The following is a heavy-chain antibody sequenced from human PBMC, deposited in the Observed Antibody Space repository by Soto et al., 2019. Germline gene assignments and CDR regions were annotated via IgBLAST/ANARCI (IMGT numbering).Heavy chain of an antibody. CDR3: ARVLVRGVARFDY. Sequence: QVQLQESGPGLVKPSQTLSLTCSISGDSISSGDYYWSWIRQHPGKGLEWIGYIYYSGSTYYNPSLKRRVTISVDTSKNQFSLKLSSVTAADTAVSYCARVLVRGVARFDYWGQGTLVTVSS. J-gene: IGHJ4*02. CDR2: IYYSGST. V-gene: IGHV4-31*03. D-gene: IGHD3-10*01. CDR1: GDSISSGDYY.